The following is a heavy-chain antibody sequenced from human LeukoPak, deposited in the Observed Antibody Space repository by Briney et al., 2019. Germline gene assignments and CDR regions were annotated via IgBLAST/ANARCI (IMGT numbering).Heavy chain of an antibody. V-gene: IGHV1-69*04. Sequence: SVKVSCKASGSTFSSYAISWVPQAPGQGLEWLGRIIPILGIANYAQKFQGRVTITADKSTSTAYMELSSLRSEDTAVYYCARGGYCSSTSCLWFDPWGQGTLVTVSS. J-gene: IGHJ5*02. CDR1: GSTFSSYA. D-gene: IGHD2-2*01. CDR2: IIPILGIA. CDR3: ARGGYCSSTSCLWFDP.